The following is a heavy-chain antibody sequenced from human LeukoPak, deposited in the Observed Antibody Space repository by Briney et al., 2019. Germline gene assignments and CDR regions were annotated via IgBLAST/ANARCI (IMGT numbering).Heavy chain of an antibody. CDR3: ARPLRGDRDAFDI. CDR2: ITPNSGGT. D-gene: IGHD3-10*01. J-gene: IGHJ3*02. Sequence: ASVKVSCKASGYTFTGYYMHWVRQAPGQGLEWMGWITPNSGGTNYAQKFQGRVTMTRDTSISTAYMELSRLRSDDTAVYYCARPLRGDRDAFDIWGQGTMVTVSS. CDR1: GYTFTGYY. V-gene: IGHV1-2*02.